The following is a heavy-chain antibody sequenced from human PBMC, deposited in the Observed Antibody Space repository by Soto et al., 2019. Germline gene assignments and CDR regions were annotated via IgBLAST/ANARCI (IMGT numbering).Heavy chain of an antibody. CDR3: AQAGALTDP. CDR1: GFTFSNYA. Sequence: EVQLLESGGGLVQPGGSLRLSCAASGFTFSNYAMSWVRRAPGKGLEWVSTISGSGASTYYADSVKGRFTISRDNSKNTLYLQMKSLRAEDTAVYYCAQAGALTDPWGQGTLVTVSS. J-gene: IGHJ5*02. V-gene: IGHV3-23*01. CDR2: ISGSGAST. D-gene: IGHD7-27*01.